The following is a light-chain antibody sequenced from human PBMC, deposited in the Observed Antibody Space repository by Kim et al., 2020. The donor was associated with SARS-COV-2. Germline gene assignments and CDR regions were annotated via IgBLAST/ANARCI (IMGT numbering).Light chain of an antibody. J-gene: IGKJ1*01. CDR3: QQYSNWPPWT. CDR2: DAS. V-gene: IGKV3-15*01. Sequence: EIVMTQSPATLSVSPGERATLSCRASQSVSRNLAWYQQKPGQSPRLLIYDASTRATGIPARFSGSGSGTEFTLTISSLQSEDFAVYYCQQYSNWPPWTFGRGTKVDIK. CDR1: QSVSRN.